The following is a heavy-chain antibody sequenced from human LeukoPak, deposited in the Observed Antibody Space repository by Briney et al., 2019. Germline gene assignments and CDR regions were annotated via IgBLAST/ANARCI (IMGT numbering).Heavy chain of an antibody. V-gene: IGHV4-31*03. CDR2: IYYSGST. CDR1: GGSISSGGYY. Sequence: SETLSLTCTVSGGSISSGGYYWSWIRQHPGKGLEWIGYIYYSGSTYYNPSLKSRVTISVDTSKNQFSLKLSSVTAADTAVYYCARDPARGGRLGYCSGGSCYGDAFDIWGQGTMVTVSS. D-gene: IGHD2-15*01. CDR3: ARDPARGGRLGYCSGGSCYGDAFDI. J-gene: IGHJ3*02.